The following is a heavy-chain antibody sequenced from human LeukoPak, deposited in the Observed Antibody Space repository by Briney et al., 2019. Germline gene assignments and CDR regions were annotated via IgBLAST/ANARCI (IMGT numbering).Heavy chain of an antibody. CDR1: GGTFSSYA. CDR2: IIPIFGTA. CDR3: ARVPAAMYNWFDP. Sequence: SVKVSCKASGGTFSSYAISGVRQAPGQGLEWMGGIIPIFGTANYAQKFQGRVTITADESTSTAYMELSSLRSEDTAVYYCARVPAAMYNWFDPWGQGTLVTVSS. J-gene: IGHJ5*02. D-gene: IGHD2-2*01. V-gene: IGHV1-69*13.